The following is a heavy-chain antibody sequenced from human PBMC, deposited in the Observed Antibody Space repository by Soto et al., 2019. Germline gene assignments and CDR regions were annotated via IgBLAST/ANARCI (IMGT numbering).Heavy chain of an antibody. D-gene: IGHD2-2*01. CDR1: GYTFTGYY. CDR2: INPNSGGT. CDR3: ARDRPGGVPAAIQDRYYYYGMDV. J-gene: IGHJ6*02. V-gene: IGHV1-2*04. Sequence: ASVKVSCKASGYTFTGYYIHWVRQAPGQGLEWMGWINPNSGGTNYAQKFQGWVTMTRDTSISTAYMELSRLRSDDTAVYYCARDRPGGVPAAIQDRYYYYGMDVWGQGTTVTVSS.